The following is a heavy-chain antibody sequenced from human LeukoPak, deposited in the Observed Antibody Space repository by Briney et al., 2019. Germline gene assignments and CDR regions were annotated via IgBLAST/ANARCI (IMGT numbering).Heavy chain of an antibody. CDR3: ARVTVPAAIHGWFDP. Sequence: SETLSLTCAVYGGSFSGYYWSWIRQPPGKGLEWIGEINHSGSTNYNPSPKSRVTISVDTSKNQFSLKLSSVTAADTAVYYCARVTVPAAIHGWFDPWGQGTLVTVSS. J-gene: IGHJ5*02. V-gene: IGHV4-34*01. CDR1: GGSFSGYY. CDR2: INHSGST. D-gene: IGHD2-2*02.